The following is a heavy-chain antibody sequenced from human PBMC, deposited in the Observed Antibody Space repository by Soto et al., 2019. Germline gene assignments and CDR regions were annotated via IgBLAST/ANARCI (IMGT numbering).Heavy chain of an antibody. D-gene: IGHD1-26*01. J-gene: IGHJ6*02. CDR2: TYYRSKWYN. V-gene: IGHV6-1*01. CDR3: ARAGQWELPDLFDYSGMDV. Sequence: QSPTRSLEWRGRTYYRSKWYNDYAVSGKSRIPINPDTSKNQFSMQLNSVTPEDTAVYYCARAGQWELPDLFDYSGMDVWGQGTTVSVSS.